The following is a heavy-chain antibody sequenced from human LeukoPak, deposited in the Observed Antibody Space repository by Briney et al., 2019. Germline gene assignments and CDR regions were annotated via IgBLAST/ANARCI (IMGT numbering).Heavy chain of an antibody. CDR1: GYTFTGYY. J-gene: IGHJ4*02. D-gene: IGHD3-10*01. CDR2: INPNSGGT. Sequence: ASVKVSCKASGYTFTGYYMHWVRQAPGQGLEWMGWINPNSGGTDYAQKFQGRVTMTRDTSISTAYMELSRLRSDDTAVYHCARTYYYGSGSSTPIDYWGQGTLVTVSS. V-gene: IGHV1-2*02. CDR3: ARTYYYGSGSSTPIDY.